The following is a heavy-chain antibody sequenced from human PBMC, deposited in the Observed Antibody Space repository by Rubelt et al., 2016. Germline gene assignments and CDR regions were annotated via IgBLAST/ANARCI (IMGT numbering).Heavy chain of an antibody. Sequence: QVQLGQSEAEVKKPGASVKVSCKASGYTFTYCSLHWLQQAPGQGLERTRWITLYNGNTNYAKNFQGRRTITEDMSLRTAYREPGSVGSEESAGYYWARSAGRAGDWGQGTLVTVSS. CDR1: GYTFTYCS. V-gene: IGHV1-68*02. D-gene: IGHD6-13*01. J-gene: IGHJ4*02. CDR3: ARSAGRAGD. CDR2: ITLYNGNT.